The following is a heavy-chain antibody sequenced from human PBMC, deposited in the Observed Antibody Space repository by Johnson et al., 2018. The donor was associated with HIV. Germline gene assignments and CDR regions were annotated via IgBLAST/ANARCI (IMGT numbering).Heavy chain of an antibody. V-gene: IGHV3-33*01. CDR1: GFTFSTSG. Sequence: QVQLVESGGGVVQPGRSLRLSCAASGFTFSTSGMHWVRQAPGKGLEWVAVIWYDGSNKYYADSVKGRFTISRDNSKNTLYLQMNSLRAEDTAVYYCAREGNQLLGGDAFDIWGQGTVVTVSS. D-gene: IGHD2-2*01. J-gene: IGHJ3*02. CDR3: AREGNQLLGGDAFDI. CDR2: IWYDGSNK.